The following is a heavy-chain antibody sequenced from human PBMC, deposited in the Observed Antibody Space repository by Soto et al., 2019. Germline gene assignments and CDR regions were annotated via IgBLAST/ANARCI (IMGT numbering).Heavy chain of an antibody. Sequence: KTSETLSLTCTVSGGSISSGGYYWSWIRQHPGKGLEWIGYIYYSGSTYYNPSLKSRVTISVDTSKNQFSLKLSSVTAADTAVYYCASRSKYYYYGMDVWGQGTTVTVSS. CDR1: GGSISSGGYY. D-gene: IGHD3-10*01. CDR3: ASRSKYYYYGMDV. CDR2: IYYSGST. J-gene: IGHJ6*02. V-gene: IGHV4-31*03.